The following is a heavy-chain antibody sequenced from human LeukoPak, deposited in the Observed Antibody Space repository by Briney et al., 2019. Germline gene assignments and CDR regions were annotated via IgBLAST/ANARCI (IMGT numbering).Heavy chain of an antibody. D-gene: IGHD3-3*01. Sequence: SQTLSLTCTVSGGSISSGGYYWSWIRQHPGKGLEWIGYIYYSESTYYNPSLKSRVTISVDTSKNQFSLKLSSVTAADTAVYYFARAIFGVVTPFDIWGQGTMVTVSS. CDR2: IYYSEST. CDR3: ARAIFGVVTPFDI. J-gene: IGHJ3*02. V-gene: IGHV4-31*03. CDR1: GGSISSGGYY.